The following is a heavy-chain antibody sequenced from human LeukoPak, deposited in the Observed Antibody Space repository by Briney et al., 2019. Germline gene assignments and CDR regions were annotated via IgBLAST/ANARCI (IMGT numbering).Heavy chain of an antibody. J-gene: IGHJ4*02. Sequence: GGSLRLSCVASGFSLGSHAMHWVRQAPGKGLEWLVVTSYDGSRQYYADFVRGRFTISRENSKNTLYLHMNSLRIDDTAVYYCARDWSEGSGSYIDYWGQGALVTVSS. CDR3: ARDWSEGSGSYIDY. CDR1: GFSLGSHA. V-gene: IGHV3-30*04. CDR2: TSYDGSRQ. D-gene: IGHD3-10*01.